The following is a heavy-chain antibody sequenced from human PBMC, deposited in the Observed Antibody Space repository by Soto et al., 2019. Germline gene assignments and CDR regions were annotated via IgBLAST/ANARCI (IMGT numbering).Heavy chain of an antibody. CDR3: AHRPIVGAAI. J-gene: IGHJ4*02. D-gene: IGHD1-26*01. CDR2: FDPEDGEA. V-gene: IGHV1-24*01. Sequence: GASVKVSCKVSGDTLTELSIHWVRQAPGKGLEYMGGFDPEDGEAMYAQNFQGRVTMTEDTSTDTSYMELSSLTSEDTAVYYCAHRPIVGAAIWGQGTLVTVSS. CDR1: GDTLTELS.